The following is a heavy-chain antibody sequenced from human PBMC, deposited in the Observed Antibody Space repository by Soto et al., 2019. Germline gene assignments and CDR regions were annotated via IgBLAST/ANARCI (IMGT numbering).Heavy chain of an antibody. V-gene: IGHV5-51*07. Sequence: ELLKVSWQCSDYRFTNYVNGWVHALRGEGVECMGIIFHGDSDTRYSPSFQGQVTISADKSISTAYLQWSSLKASDTAMYYCARWYGSAGLYYYHGMDVWGQGTTVTVSS. CDR1: DYRFTNYV. J-gene: IGHJ6*02. CDR2: IFHGDSDT. CDR3: ARWYGSAGLYYYHGMDV. D-gene: IGHD6-13*01.